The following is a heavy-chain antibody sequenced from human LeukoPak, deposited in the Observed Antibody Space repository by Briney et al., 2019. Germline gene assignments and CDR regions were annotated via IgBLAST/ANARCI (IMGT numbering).Heavy chain of an antibody. CDR3: ARTRYDFWSGYVYYFDY. D-gene: IGHD3-3*01. CDR1: GGSFSGYY. CDR2: INHSGST. V-gene: IGHV4-34*01. Sequence: SETLSLTCAVYGGSFSGYYWSWIRQPPGKGLERIGEINHSGSTNYNPSLKSRVTISVDTSKNQFSLKLSSVTAADTAVYYCARTRYDFWSGYVYYFDYWGQGTLVTVSS. J-gene: IGHJ4*02.